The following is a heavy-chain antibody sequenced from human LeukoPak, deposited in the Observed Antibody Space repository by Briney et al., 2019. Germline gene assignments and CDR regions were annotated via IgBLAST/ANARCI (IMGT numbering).Heavy chain of an antibody. D-gene: IGHD5-12*01. J-gene: IGHJ4*02. Sequence: GGSLRLSCVGSGFSLSGYWMSWVRQAPGKGLEWVAILHADGSEYSYVGSVKGRFTISGDNAKNSLYLQMNSLSVDDTAVYYCARGGYSFDYLGQGTLVTVSS. CDR3: ARGGYSFDY. CDR2: LHADGSEY. V-gene: IGHV3-7*01. CDR1: GFSLSGYW.